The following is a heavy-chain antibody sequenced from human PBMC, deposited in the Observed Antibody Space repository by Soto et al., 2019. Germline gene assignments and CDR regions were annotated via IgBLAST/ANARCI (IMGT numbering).Heavy chain of an antibody. CDR3: ASDAGTMVRGYGY. J-gene: IGHJ4*02. CDR1: GGTFSSYT. D-gene: IGHD3-10*01. CDR2: IIPILGIA. Sequence: QVQLVQSGAEVKKPGSSVKVSCKASGGTFSSYTISWVRQAPGQGLEWMGRIIPILGIANYAQKFQGRVTITADKSTSTAYMELSSLRSEATAVYYCASDAGTMVRGYGYWGQGTLVTVSS. V-gene: IGHV1-69*02.